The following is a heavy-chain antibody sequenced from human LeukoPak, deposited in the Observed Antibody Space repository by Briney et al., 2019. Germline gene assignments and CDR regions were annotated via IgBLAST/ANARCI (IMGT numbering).Heavy chain of an antibody. Sequence: PSETLSLTCTVSGGSISNYYWSWIRQPAGKGLEWIGRIYTSGSTIYNPSLKSRVTMSVDTSKNQFSLKLSSVTAADTAVYYCARGGYYESSGHYEYFQHWGQGTLDTVS. D-gene: IGHD3-22*01. CDR3: ARGGYYESSGHYEYFQH. CDR2: IYTSGST. V-gene: IGHV4-4*07. CDR1: GGSISNYY. J-gene: IGHJ1*01.